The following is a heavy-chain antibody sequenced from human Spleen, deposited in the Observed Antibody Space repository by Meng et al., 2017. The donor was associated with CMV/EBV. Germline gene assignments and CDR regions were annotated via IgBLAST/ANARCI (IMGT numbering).Heavy chain of an antibody. V-gene: IGHV4-39*01. J-gene: IGHJ5*02. CDR1: GGSISSASYF. CDR3: ARQRLGGTYLNWFDP. D-gene: IGHD1-26*01. CDR2: IFYSGST. Sequence: SGGSISSASYFWGWIRQPPGKGLEWIGGIFYSGSTFYLPSLESRVTISIDTSKNQFSLKLRSVTAADTAVYYCARQRLGGTYLNWFDPWGQGSLVTVSS.